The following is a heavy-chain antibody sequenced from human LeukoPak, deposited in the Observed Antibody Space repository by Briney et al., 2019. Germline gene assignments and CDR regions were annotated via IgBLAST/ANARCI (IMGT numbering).Heavy chain of an antibody. D-gene: IGHD3-10*01. J-gene: IGHJ4*02. CDR2: ISSSGSTI. Sequence: GGSLRLSCAASGFTFSSYEMNWVRQAPGKGLEWVSYISSSGSTIYYADSVKGRFTISRDNSKSSLYLQMNSLRTEDTALYYCAKGKNTGSYLSHVDYWGQGTLVTVSS. CDR1: GFTFSSYE. CDR3: AKGKNTGSYLSHVDY. V-gene: IGHV3-48*03.